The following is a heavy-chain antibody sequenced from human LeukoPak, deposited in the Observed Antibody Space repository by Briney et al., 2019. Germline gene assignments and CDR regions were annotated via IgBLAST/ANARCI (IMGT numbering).Heavy chain of an antibody. CDR1: GGSFSGYY. Sequence: SETLSLTCAVYGGSFSGYYWSWIRQPPGKGLEWIGEINHSGSTNYNPSLKSRVTISVDTSKNQFSLKLSTVTAADTAVYYCARVRGARMTTVTNWGQGTLVTVSS. D-gene: IGHD4-17*01. CDR2: INHSGST. J-gene: IGHJ4*02. V-gene: IGHV4-34*01. CDR3: ARVRGARMTTVTN.